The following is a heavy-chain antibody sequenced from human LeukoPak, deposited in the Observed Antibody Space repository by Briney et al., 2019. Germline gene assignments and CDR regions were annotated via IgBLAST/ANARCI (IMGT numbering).Heavy chain of an antibody. CDR3: AKGGVEYYDFWSGYYVYARGGELHFDY. J-gene: IGHJ4*02. Sequence: PGGSLRLSCAASGFTFSSYAMSWVRQAPGKGLEWVSAISGSGGSTYYADSVKGRFTISRDNSKNTLYLQMNSLRAEDTAVYYCAKGGVEYYDFWSGYYVYARGGELHFDYWGQGTLVTVSS. CDR2: ISGSGGST. CDR1: GFTFSSYA. V-gene: IGHV3-23*01. D-gene: IGHD3-3*01.